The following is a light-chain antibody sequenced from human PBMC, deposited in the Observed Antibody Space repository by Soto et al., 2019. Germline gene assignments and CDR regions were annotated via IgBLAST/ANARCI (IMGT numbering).Light chain of an antibody. V-gene: IGKV3-20*01. J-gene: IGKJ1*01. CDR2: GAS. CDR1: QSVSSSA. Sequence: EIVLTQSPGTLSLSPGERATLSCRASQSVSSSALAWYQQKPGQAPRRLIYGASNRATGIPDRFSGSGSGTDFTLTISRLEPEDFAVYYCQYSGTSPQTFGQGTKVEIK. CDR3: QYSGTSPQT.